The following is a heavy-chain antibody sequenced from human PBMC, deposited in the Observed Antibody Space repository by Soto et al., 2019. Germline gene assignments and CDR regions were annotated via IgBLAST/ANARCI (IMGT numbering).Heavy chain of an antibody. CDR2: IKQDGSEK. CDR1: GFTFSSYW. J-gene: IGHJ5*02. D-gene: IGHD3-16*02. CDR3: ARGRRDYVWGSYRSGWFDP. Sequence: VQLVESGGGLVQPGGSLRLSCAASGFTFSSYWMSWVRQAPGKGLEWVANIKQDGSEKYYVDSVKGRFTISRDNAKNSLYLQMNSLRAEDTAVYYCARGRRDYVWGSYRSGWFDPWGQGTLVTVSS. V-gene: IGHV3-7*03.